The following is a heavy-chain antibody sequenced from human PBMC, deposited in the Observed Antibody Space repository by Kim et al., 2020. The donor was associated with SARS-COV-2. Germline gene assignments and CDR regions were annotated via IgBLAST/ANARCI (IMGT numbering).Heavy chain of an antibody. D-gene: IGHD3-9*01. CDR3: AGYTYYDILAGYYNVEYFDL. CDR1: GCSISSSSYY. V-gene: IGHV4-39*07. CDR2: IYYSGST. J-gene: IGHJ2*01. Sequence: SETLSLTCTVSGCSISSSSYYWGWIRQPPGKGLEWIGSIYYSGSTYYNPSLKSRVTISVDTSKNQFSLKLSSVTAADTAVYYCAGYTYYDILAGYYNVEYFDLWGRGTLVTVSS.